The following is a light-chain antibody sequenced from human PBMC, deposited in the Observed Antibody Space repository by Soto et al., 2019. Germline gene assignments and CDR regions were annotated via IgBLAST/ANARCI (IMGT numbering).Light chain of an antibody. CDR1: QDIATY. V-gene: IGKV1-33*01. J-gene: IGKJ1*01. Sequence: IQSTRSPSSLSASVGNRVTITCRWSQDIATYLNWYQQEPGKAPNLLIYDASTLETGVPSRFTGGGSGTNFTLPISNLKHEDIATYHCQQYANIPTKWTSGQGKNVDIK. CDR3: QQYANIPTKWT. CDR2: DAS.